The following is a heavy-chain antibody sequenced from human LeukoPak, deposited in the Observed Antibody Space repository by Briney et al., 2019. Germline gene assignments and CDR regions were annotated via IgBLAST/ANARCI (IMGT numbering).Heavy chain of an antibody. CDR2: ICGGRT. V-gene: IGHV4-59*08. CDR1: GGSISGDY. D-gene: IGHD2-8*01. CDR3: AHSERLYHLDY. Sequence: PSETLSLTCTVSGGSISGDYWSWIPQPPGKALEWIGYICGGRTDYNPSLKTRVTISLDTSKNQFSLKLNSVTAADTAVYFCAHSERLYHLDYWGQGALVTVSS. J-gene: IGHJ4*02.